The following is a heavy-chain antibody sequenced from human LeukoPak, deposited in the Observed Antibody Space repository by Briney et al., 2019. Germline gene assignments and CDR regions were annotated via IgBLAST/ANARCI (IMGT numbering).Heavy chain of an antibody. Sequence: GGSLRLSCAASGFTFSSYAVSWVRQAPGKGLEWVSAISGSGGSTYYADSVKGRFTISRDNSKNTLYLQMNSLRAEDTAVYYCAKDQYILTGNFDYWGQGTLVTVSS. V-gene: IGHV3-23*01. CDR2: ISGSGGST. D-gene: IGHD3-9*01. CDR3: AKDQYILTGNFDY. CDR1: GFTFSSYA. J-gene: IGHJ4*02.